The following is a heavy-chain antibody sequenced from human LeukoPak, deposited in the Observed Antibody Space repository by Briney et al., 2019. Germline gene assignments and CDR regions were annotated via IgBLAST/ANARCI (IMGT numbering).Heavy chain of an antibody. CDR3: ARDESVHYFDY. Sequence: ASVKVSCKASGYTFTSYYMHWVRQAPGQGLEWMGIINPSGGSTSYAQKFQGRVTMTRDTSTSTVYMELGSLRSEDTAVYYCARDESVHYFDYWGQGTLVTVSS. CDR2: INPSGGST. CDR1: GYTFTSYY. J-gene: IGHJ4*02. D-gene: IGHD4-17*01. V-gene: IGHV1-46*01.